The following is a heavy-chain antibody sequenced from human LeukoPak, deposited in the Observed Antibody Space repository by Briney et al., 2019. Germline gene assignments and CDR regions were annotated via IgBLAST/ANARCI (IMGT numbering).Heavy chain of an antibody. D-gene: IGHD2-15*01. V-gene: IGHV1-46*01. J-gene: IGHJ3*02. CDR2: INPSGGST. CDR3: ARDRLGYCSGGSCYAETAFDI. Sequence: GASVKVSCKASGYTFTIYYMHWVRQAPGQGLEWMGIINPSGGSTSYAQKFQGRVTMTRDMSTSTAYMELRSLRSDDTAVYYCARDRLGYCSGGSCYAETAFDIWGQGTMVTVSP. CDR1: GYTFTIYY.